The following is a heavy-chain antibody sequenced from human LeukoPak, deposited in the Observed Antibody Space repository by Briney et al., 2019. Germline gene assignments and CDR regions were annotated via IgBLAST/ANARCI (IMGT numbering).Heavy chain of an antibody. D-gene: IGHD2-15*01. Sequence: PGGSLRLSCAASGFTFSSYAMSWVRQAPGKGLEWFSAITDSGGDTYHADSVKGRFTISRDNSKNTLDLQMSSLRAEDTAVYYCAKGSASSRPYYFDYWGQGALVTVSS. CDR3: AKGSASSRPYYFDY. J-gene: IGHJ4*02. V-gene: IGHV3-23*01. CDR1: GFTFSSYA. CDR2: ITDSGGDT.